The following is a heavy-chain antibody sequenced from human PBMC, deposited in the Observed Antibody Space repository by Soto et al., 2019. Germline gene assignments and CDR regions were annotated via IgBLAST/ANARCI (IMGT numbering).Heavy chain of an antibody. D-gene: IGHD3-10*01. V-gene: IGHV4-39*01. CDR3: ARHRPLPGEGGYYYYYMDV. CDR1: GGSISSSSYY. J-gene: IGHJ6*03. CDR2: IYYSGST. Sequence: SETLSLTCTVSGGSISSSSYYWGWIRQPPGKGLEWIGSIYYSGSTYYNPSLKSRVTISVDTSKNQFSLKLSSVTAADTAVYYCARHRPLPGEGGYYYYYMDVWGKGTTVTVSS.